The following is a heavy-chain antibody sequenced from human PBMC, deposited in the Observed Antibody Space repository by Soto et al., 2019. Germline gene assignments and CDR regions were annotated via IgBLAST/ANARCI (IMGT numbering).Heavy chain of an antibody. Sequence: EVQLVESGGGLVEPGGSLRLSCAASGFTFSSYWMHWVRQAPGKGLVWVSRINSDGSSTSYADSVKGRFTISRDNAKNTLYLQMNSLRAEDTAVYYCASPGGVVVAATHPYGMDVWGQGPTVTVSS. CDR3: ASPGGVVVAATHPYGMDV. V-gene: IGHV3-74*01. D-gene: IGHD2-15*01. J-gene: IGHJ6*02. CDR2: INSDGSST. CDR1: GFTFSSYW.